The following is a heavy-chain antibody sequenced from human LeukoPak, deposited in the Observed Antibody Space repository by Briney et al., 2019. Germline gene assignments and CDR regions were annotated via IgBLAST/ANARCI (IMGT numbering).Heavy chain of an antibody. CDR1: GFTFSSYW. Sequence: PGGSLRLSCAASGFTFSSYWMSWVRQPPGKGLEWVANIKQDGSERYYVDSVKGRFTISRGNAKKSVYLQMNSLRGEDTAVYYCATDGGPFDDWGQGTLVTVSS. CDR2: IKQDGSER. J-gene: IGHJ4*02. D-gene: IGHD3-3*01. CDR3: ATDGGPFDD. V-gene: IGHV3-7*01.